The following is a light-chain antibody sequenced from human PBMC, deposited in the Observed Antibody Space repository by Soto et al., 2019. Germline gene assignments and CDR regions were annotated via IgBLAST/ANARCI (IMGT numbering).Light chain of an antibody. CDR3: QQYNNWPPWT. V-gene: IGKV3-15*01. J-gene: IGKJ1*01. CDR1: QSVSSN. CDR2: GAS. Sequence: EIVMTQSPATLSVSPGESATLSCRASQSVSSNLAWYQQQTGQAPRLLIYGASTRATGIPARFSGSGSGTEFTLTISSLQSEDFAVYYCQQYNNWPPWTFGHGTKVEIK.